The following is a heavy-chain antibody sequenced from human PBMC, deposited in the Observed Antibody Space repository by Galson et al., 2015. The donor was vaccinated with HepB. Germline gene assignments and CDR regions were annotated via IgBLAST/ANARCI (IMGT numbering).Heavy chain of an antibody. J-gene: IGHJ6*02. CDR2: IIPIFGTA. D-gene: IGHD1-26*01. Sequence: SVKVSCKASGGTFSSYAISWVRQAPGQGLEWMGGIIPIFGTANYAQKFQGRVTMTTDTSTSTAYMELRSLRSDDTAVYYCARGGSGSYLTGYYYYGMDVWGQGTTVTVSS. V-gene: IGHV1-69*05. CDR3: ARGGSGSYLTGYYYYGMDV. CDR1: GGTFSSYA.